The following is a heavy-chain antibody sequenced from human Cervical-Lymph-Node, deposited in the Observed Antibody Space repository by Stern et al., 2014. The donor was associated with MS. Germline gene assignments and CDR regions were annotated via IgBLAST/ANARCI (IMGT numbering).Heavy chain of an antibody. D-gene: IGHD3-10*01. V-gene: IGHV5-10-1*01. CDR1: GYRFTTYW. Sequence: VQLVESGAEVKKPGESLRISCKGSGYRFTTYWISWVRQMPGKGLERMGKIDPSDSYTNYSPSFQGHVTISADKSTSTAYLQWSSLKASDSAMYYCARRESPFDPWGQGTLVTVSS. CDR3: ARRESPFDP. CDR2: IDPSDSYT. J-gene: IGHJ5*02.